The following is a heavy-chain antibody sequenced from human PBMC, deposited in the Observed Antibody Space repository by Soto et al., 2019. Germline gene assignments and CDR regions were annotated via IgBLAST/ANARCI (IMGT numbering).Heavy chain of an antibody. D-gene: IGHD3-16*01. J-gene: IGHJ6*02. CDR2: ISYDGKSQ. CDR1: GFNFSSYG. V-gene: IGHV3-30*18. CDR3: AKDSGPYYYYSMDV. Sequence: QVQMVESGGGVVQSGRSLRLSCAASGFNFSSYGMHWVRQAPGKGLEWVAVISYDGKSQYYAESVRGRFTISRDNSKKTLFLQMNSLTDDDTAIFYCAKDSGPYYYYSMDVWGQGTTVTVSS.